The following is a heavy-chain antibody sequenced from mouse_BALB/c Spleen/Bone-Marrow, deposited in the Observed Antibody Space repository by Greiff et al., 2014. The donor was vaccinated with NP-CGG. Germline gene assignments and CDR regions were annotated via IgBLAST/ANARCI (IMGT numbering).Heavy chain of an antibody. V-gene: IGHV1-14*01. J-gene: IGHJ2*01. CDR2: INPYNDAT. Sequence: VQLQQSGPELVKPGASVKMSCKASGYTFTSYVIHWVKQKPGQGLEWIGYINPYNDATKFNERFKGKATLTSDKSSSTAYMVLSSLISEDSAVYYCAREGVDYFDYWGQGTTLTVSS. CDR1: GYTFTSYV. CDR3: AREGVDYFDY.